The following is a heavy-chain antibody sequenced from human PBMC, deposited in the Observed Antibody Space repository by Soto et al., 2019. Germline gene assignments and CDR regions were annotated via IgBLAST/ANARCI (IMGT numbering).Heavy chain of an antibody. Sequence: EVQLVASGGGLVQPGGSLRLSCAASGFTFSSYWMSWVRQAPGKGLEWVANIKQDGSEKYYVDSVKGRFTISRDNAKNSLYLQMNSLRAEDTAVYYCARGNRGYSGYDHYYYYGMDVWGQGTTVTFAS. D-gene: IGHD5-12*01. J-gene: IGHJ6*02. CDR1: GFTFSSYW. V-gene: IGHV3-7*05. CDR3: ARGNRGYSGYDHYYYYGMDV. CDR2: IKQDGSEK.